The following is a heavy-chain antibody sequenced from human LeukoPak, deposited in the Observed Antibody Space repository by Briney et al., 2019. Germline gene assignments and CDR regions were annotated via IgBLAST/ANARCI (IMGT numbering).Heavy chain of an antibody. CDR1: GVTFSSYS. CDR2: ISRSSSYI. J-gene: IGHJ4*02. Sequence: GGSLRLSCAASGVTFSSYSMNWVSQAPGKGLEWVSSISRSSSYIYYADSVKGRFTISRDNAKNSLYLQMNSLRAEDTAVYYCARYCSGGSCYSLVSFVYWGQGTLVTVSS. CDR3: ARYCSGGSCYSLVSFVY. V-gene: IGHV3-21*01. D-gene: IGHD2-15*01.